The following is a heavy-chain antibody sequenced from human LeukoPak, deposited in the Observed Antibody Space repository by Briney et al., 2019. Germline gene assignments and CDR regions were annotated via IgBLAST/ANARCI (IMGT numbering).Heavy chain of an antibody. CDR3: ARDRSLDYYGSGSYGYYFDY. CDR1: GFTFSSYS. Sequence: GGSLRLSCAASGFTFSSYSMNWVRQAPGKGLEWVSSISSSSSYIYYADSVKGRFTISRDNAKNSLYLQMNSLRAEDTAVYYCARDRSLDYYGSGSYGYYFDYWGQGTLVTVSS. J-gene: IGHJ4*02. CDR2: ISSSSSYI. V-gene: IGHV3-21*01. D-gene: IGHD3-10*01.